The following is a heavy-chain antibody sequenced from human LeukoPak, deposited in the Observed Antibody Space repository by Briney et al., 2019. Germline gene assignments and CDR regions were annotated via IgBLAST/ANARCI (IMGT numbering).Heavy chain of an antibody. D-gene: IGHD5-12*01. V-gene: IGHV3-48*03. J-gene: IGHJ3*02. Sequence: GGSLRLSCAASGFTFGSFEMNWVRQAPGKGLEWLSYISSSGSNKYYADSLKGRFTISRDNAKNSLYLQMNSLTAEDTADYYCARDLGGYVGYDAFDIWGQGTRVTVSS. CDR1: GFTFGSFE. CDR2: ISSSGSNK. CDR3: ARDLGGYVGYDAFDI.